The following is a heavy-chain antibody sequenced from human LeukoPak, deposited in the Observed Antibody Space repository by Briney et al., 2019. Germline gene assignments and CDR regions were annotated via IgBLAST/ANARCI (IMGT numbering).Heavy chain of an antibody. V-gene: IGHV4-59*01. CDR3: ARERLDSGSYYIDY. Sequence: PSETLSLTCTVSGGSISSDYWSWIRQPPGKGLEWIGYIYYSGNTNYNPSLKSRVTISVDTSKNQFSLRLSSVTAADTAVHYCARERLDSGSYYIDYWGQGTLVTVSS. D-gene: IGHD1-26*01. CDR1: GGSISSDY. J-gene: IGHJ4*02. CDR2: IYYSGNT.